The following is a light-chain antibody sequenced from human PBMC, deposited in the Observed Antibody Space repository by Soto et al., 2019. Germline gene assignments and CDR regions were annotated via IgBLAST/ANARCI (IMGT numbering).Light chain of an antibody. CDR3: QQRSNWPPVT. CDR2: DAS. V-gene: IGKV3-11*01. Sequence: EIVLTQSPATLSLSPGERATLSCRASQSVSSYLAWYQQKPGQAPRLLIYDASNRATGIPARFSGSGSGTDFXXXXSSXXXEDFAIYYCQQRSNWPPVTFGGGTKVEIK. J-gene: IGKJ4*01. CDR1: QSVSSY.